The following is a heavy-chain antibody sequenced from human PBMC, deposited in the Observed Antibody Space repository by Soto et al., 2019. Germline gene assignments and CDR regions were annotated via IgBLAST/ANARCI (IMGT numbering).Heavy chain of an antibody. J-gene: IGHJ4*02. CDR1: GGSISSSSYY. CDR3: ASSHAGAHITAAVH. V-gene: IGHV4-39*07. CDR2: IYYSGST. Sequence: KPSETLSLTSTVSGGSISSSSYYWGWIRQPPGKGLEWIGSIYYSGSTYYNPSLKSRVTIPVDRSKNQFSLKLSSVTAADTAVYYCASSHAGAHITAAVHWGQGTLVTVSS. D-gene: IGHD6-13*01.